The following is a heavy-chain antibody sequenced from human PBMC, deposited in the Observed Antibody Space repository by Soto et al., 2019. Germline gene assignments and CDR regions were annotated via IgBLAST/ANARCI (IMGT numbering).Heavy chain of an antibody. D-gene: IGHD2-15*01. CDR3: AKAMGVRVVAADFNY. J-gene: IGHJ4*02. V-gene: IGHV3-23*01. CDR1: GFTFSSYA. CDR2: ISGSGHGT. Sequence: EVQLLESGGGLVQPGGSLRLSCAASGFTFSSYAMSWVRQAPGKGLEWVSAISGSGHGTYYADSVKGRFTISRDNSKNTLSLQMNSLRAEDTAVYYCAKAMGVRVVAADFNYWGQGTLVTVSS.